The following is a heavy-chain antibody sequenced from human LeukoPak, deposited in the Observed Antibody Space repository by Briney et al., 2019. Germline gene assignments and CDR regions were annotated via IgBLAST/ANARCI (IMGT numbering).Heavy chain of an antibody. D-gene: IGHD2/OR15-2a*01. V-gene: IGHV1-69*13. CDR1: GGTFSSYA. Sequence: SVKVSCKASGGTFSSYAISWVRQAPGQGLEWMGGIIPIFGTANYAQKFQGRVTITADESTSTAYMELSSLRSEDTAVYYCARGHGNKLYYYYYGMDVWGQGTTVTVSS. CDR3: ARGHGNKLYYYYYGMDV. J-gene: IGHJ6*02. CDR2: IIPIFGTA.